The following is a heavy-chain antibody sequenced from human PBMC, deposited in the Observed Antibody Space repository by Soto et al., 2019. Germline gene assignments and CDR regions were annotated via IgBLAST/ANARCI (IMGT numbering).Heavy chain of an antibody. V-gene: IGHV3-23*01. CDR3: AKDQAAAGTISRYFQH. J-gene: IGHJ1*01. Sequence: EVQLLESGGGLVQPEGSLRLSCAASGFSFSTYAMSWVRQAPGKGLEWVSGISGSGGTTYYADSVKGRFTISRDNSKNTLDLQVNSVRAADTAVYYCAKDQAAAGTISRYFQHWGQGTLVTVSS. CDR2: ISGSGGTT. D-gene: IGHD6-13*01. CDR1: GFSFSTYA.